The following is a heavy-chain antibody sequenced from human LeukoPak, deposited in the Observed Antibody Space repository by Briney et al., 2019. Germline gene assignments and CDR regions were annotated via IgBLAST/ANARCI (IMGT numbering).Heavy chain of an antibody. V-gene: IGHV3-11*01. Sequence: GGSLRLSCVVSGFSVNDYYMSWIRQAPGKGLEWISDIGGSESIVSYGGSVRGRFTVSRDFAMNSLFLRLNSLSADDTAVYYCAREMVAGTFDSWGQGTLVTVSS. CDR1: GFSVNDYY. D-gene: IGHD1-7*01. CDR2: IGGSESIV. CDR3: AREMVAGTFDS. J-gene: IGHJ4*02.